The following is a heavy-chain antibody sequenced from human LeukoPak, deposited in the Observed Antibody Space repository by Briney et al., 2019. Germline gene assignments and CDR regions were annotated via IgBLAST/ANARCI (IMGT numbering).Heavy chain of an antibody. J-gene: IGHJ4*02. CDR3: ARGKWELPYDY. V-gene: IGHV1-8*03. CDR1: GYTFTSYA. Sequence: GASVKLSCKASGYTFTSYAINWVRQATGQGLEWMGWMNHNSGNTSYAQKFQGRVTITRNTSISTAYMELSSLRSEDTAVYYCARGKWELPYDYWGQGTLVTVSS. CDR2: MNHNSGNT. D-gene: IGHD1-26*01.